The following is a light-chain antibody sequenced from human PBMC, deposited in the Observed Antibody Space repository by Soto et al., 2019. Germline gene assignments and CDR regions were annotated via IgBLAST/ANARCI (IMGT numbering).Light chain of an antibody. Sequence: DIQMTQSPSSLSASVGDRVTITCQASQDISNYLNWYQQKPWKAPKLLIYDASNLETGVPSRFSGSGSGTDFTFTISSLQPEDIATYYCQQYDNLPPFGGGTKVEIK. CDR2: DAS. V-gene: IGKV1-33*01. CDR3: QQYDNLPP. CDR1: QDISNY. J-gene: IGKJ4*01.